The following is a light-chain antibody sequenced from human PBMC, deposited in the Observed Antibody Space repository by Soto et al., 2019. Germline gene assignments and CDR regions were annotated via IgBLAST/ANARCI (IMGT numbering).Light chain of an antibody. CDR3: QQYNNWPIT. CDR2: GAS. V-gene: IGKV3-15*01. Sequence: EVVMTQSPATLSVSPGERSTLSCRASQSVGSLVAWYQQRTGQAPRILIYGASTRDTGVAARFTGSGSGTEFTLTISRLQTEDFELYYCQQYNNWPITFGPGTRLEIK. CDR1: QSVGSL. J-gene: IGKJ5*01.